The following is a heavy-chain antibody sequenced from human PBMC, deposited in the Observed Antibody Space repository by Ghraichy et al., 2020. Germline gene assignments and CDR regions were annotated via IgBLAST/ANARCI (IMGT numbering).Heavy chain of an antibody. CDR3: ATHRDWSFDN. CDR2: INPDGSEN. Sequence: GGSLRLSCAASGFTFSTYWMTWVRQAPGKGLEWVANINPDGSENYYVDSVKSRFTISRDNAKNSLYLQMISLRDEDTAVYYCATHRDWSFDNWGQGTLVTVSS. V-gene: IGHV3-7*01. CDR1: GFTFSTYW. J-gene: IGHJ4*02. D-gene: IGHD3-9*01.